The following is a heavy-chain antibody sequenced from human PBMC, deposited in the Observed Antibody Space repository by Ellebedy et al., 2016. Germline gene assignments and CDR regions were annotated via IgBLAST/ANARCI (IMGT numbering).Heavy chain of an antibody. CDR2: IIPIFGTA. Sequence: ASVKVSCXASGYNFASNDISWVRQAPGQGLEWMGGIIPIFGTANYAQKFQGRVTMTRDTSISTAYMELSRLRSDDTAVYYCARSPELFGPSYYYMDVWGKGTTVTVSS. CDR1: GYNFASND. J-gene: IGHJ6*03. CDR3: ARSPELFGPSYYYMDV. D-gene: IGHD3-16*01. V-gene: IGHV1-2*02.